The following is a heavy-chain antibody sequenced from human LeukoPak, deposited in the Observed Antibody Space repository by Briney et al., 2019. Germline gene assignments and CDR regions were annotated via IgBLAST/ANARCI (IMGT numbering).Heavy chain of an antibody. J-gene: IGHJ6*03. Sequence: PGGSLRLSCAASGFTFSSYGMHWVRQAPGKGLEWVAFIRYDGSNKYYADSVKGRFTISRDNSKNTLYLQMNSLRAEDTAVYYCAKVGSGPYCGGDCYTSDYYYYMDVWGKGTTVTISS. CDR2: IRYDGSNK. CDR1: GFTFSSYG. D-gene: IGHD2-21*02. V-gene: IGHV3-30*02. CDR3: AKVGSGPYCGGDCYTSDYYYYMDV.